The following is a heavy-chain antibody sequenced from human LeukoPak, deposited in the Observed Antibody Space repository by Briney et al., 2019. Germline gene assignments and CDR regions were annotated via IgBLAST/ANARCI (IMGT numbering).Heavy chain of an antibody. Sequence: PGRSLRLSCAASGFTFSSYAMHWVRQAPGKGLEGVAVISYDGSNKYYADSVKGRFTISRDNSKNTLYLQMNSLRAEDTAVYYCARTTEDYDSSGYYNAPFDYWGQGTLVTVSS. CDR2: ISYDGSNK. CDR3: ARTTEDYDSSGYYNAPFDY. V-gene: IGHV3-30-3*01. J-gene: IGHJ4*02. CDR1: GFTFSSYA. D-gene: IGHD3-22*01.